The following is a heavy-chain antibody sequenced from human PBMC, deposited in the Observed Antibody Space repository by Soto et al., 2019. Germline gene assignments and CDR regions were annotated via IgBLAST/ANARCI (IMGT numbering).Heavy chain of an antibody. J-gene: IGHJ6*02. CDR2: ISTYSGNT. V-gene: IGHV1-18*01. Sequence: QVQLVQSGAEVKKPGASVKVSCKASGYTFTSYGINWVRQAPGQGLEWMGWISTYSGNTNYAQKLQGRVTMTTDTSTSTAYLQLRSLSSDDKAVYYWARVMPLTKRVLGGYDYGMDVWGQGTTVNGSS. D-gene: IGHD3-16*01. CDR3: ARVMPLTKRVLGGYDYGMDV. CDR1: GYTFTSYG.